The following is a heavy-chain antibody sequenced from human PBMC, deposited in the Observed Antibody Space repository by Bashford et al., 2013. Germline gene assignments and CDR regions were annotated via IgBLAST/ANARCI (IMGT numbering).Heavy chain of an antibody. D-gene: IGHD3-10*01. CDR1: GYTFSDYY. V-gene: IGHV1-2*04. CDR2: INANSGGT. Sequence: VASVKVSCKASGYTFSDYYMQWVRQAPGQGLEWMGWINANSGGTKYAQKFQGWVTMTRDTSTSTVYMELSRLKSDDTAVYYCAIDLGVSGGWFYYFDYWGQGTLVTVSS. J-gene: IGHJ4*02. CDR3: AIDLGVSGGWFYYFDY.